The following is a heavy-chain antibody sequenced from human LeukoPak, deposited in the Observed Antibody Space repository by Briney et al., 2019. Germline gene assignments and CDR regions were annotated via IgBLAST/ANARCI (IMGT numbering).Heavy chain of an antibody. Sequence: GGSLRLSCAASGFTFSSYAMHWVRQAPGKGLEWVAVISYDGSNKYYADSVKGRFTISGDNSKNTLYLQMNSLRAEDTAVYYCAREGEAAAGSYFDYWGQGTLVTVSS. J-gene: IGHJ4*02. CDR2: ISYDGSNK. D-gene: IGHD6-13*01. V-gene: IGHV3-30-3*01. CDR3: AREGEAAAGSYFDY. CDR1: GFTFSSYA.